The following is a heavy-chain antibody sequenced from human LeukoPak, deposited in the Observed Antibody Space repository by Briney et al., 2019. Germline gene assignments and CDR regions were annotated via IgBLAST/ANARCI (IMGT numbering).Heavy chain of an antibody. V-gene: IGHV3-7*04. Sequence: GGSLRLTCSASGFIFTNYWMTWVRQAPGKGLEWVANIKQDGSEKYYVDSVKGRFTISRDNAKKSLYLQMNSLRAEDTAVYYCAKGHATEPQYSSGWYDDFDFWGQGTLVTVSS. CDR2: IKQDGSEK. CDR3: AKGHATEPQYSSGWYDDFDF. J-gene: IGHJ4*02. D-gene: IGHD6-19*01. CDR1: GFIFTNYW.